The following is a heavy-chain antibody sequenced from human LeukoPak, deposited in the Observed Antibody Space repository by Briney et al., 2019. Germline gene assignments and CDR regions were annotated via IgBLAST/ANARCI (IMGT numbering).Heavy chain of an antibody. Sequence: SETLSLTCNVSGGSLSSSYWSWTRQPPGRGLEWIGYIYYSGSTNYNPSLKSRVTMSVDPSQNQFSLKVSSVTAADTAVYFCAREVAVAGNNWFDPWGQGILVTVSS. J-gene: IGHJ5*02. CDR1: GGSLSSSY. CDR3: AREVAVAGNNWFDP. V-gene: IGHV4-59*01. CDR2: IYYSGST. D-gene: IGHD6-19*01.